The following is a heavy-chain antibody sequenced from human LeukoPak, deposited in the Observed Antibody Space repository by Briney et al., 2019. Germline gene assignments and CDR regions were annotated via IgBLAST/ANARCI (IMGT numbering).Heavy chain of an antibody. CDR3: AGETSGYLDY. CDR2: ISYDGSNK. CDR1: GFTFSSYA. Sequence: GGSLRLSCAAPGFTFSSYAMHWVRQAPGKGLEWVAVISYDGSNKYYADSVKGRFTISRDNPKNTLYLQMNSLRAENTAVYYCAGETSGYLDYWGQGTLVTFSS. J-gene: IGHJ4*02. D-gene: IGHD3-22*01. V-gene: IGHV3-30*01.